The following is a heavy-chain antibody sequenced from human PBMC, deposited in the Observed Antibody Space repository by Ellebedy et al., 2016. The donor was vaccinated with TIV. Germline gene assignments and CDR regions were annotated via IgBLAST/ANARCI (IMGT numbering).Heavy chain of an antibody. CDR3: ARESKMVAPRYWGYGVDV. CDR2: IWFDGSTK. V-gene: IGHV3-33*01. D-gene: IGHD2-8*01. Sequence: GGSLRLXXAASGFTFSNHGMHWIRQRPGTGLEWVAVIWFDGSTKYYRDSVMGRFTISRDNSKDTLYLEMNSLRVEDTAVYYCARESKMVAPRYWGYGVDVWGQGTTVTVSS. J-gene: IGHJ6*02. CDR1: GFTFSNHG.